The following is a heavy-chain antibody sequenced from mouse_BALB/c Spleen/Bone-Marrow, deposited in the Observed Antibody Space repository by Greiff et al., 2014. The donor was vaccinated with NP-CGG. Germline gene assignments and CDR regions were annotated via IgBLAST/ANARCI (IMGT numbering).Heavy chain of an antibody. CDR1: GYVFSSYW. CDR3: ARSGYGSSYDY. Sequence: QVQLKQSGAELVRPGSSVKISCKASGYVFSSYWMIWVRQRPGQGLEWIGQIYPGDGDTNYNGKFKGKATLTADKSSSTAYMQLSSLTSEDSAVYFCARSGYGSSYDYWGQGTTPTVSS. CDR2: IYPGDGDT. J-gene: IGHJ2*01. V-gene: IGHV1-80*01. D-gene: IGHD1-1*01.